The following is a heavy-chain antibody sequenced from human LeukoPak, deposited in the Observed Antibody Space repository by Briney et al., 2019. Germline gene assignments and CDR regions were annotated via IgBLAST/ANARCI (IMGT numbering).Heavy chain of an antibody. D-gene: IGHD3-22*01. CDR1: GYSISSGYY. Sequence: KASETLSLTCTVSGYSISSGYYWGWIRQPPGKGLEWIGSGSTYYNPSLKSRVTISVDTSKNQFSLKLSSVTAADTAVYYCARLNYYDSSGYTRGVGMDVWGQGTTVTVSS. CDR2: SGST. J-gene: IGHJ6*02. V-gene: IGHV4-38-2*02. CDR3: ARLNYYDSSGYTRGVGMDV.